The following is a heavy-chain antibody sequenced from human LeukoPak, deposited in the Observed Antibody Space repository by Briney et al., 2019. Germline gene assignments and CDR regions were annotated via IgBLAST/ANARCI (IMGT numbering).Heavy chain of an antibody. J-gene: IGHJ4*02. D-gene: IGHD1-14*01. V-gene: IGHV3-30*02. Sequence: GGSLRLSCGASGFTFSNYGMLWVRQAPGKGLDWVAFIRYDGNNKLYADSVKGRFTISRDNSKNTLHLHTNSLRAEDTAVYYCVKDNPLDYWGQGTRVIVSS. CDR1: GFTFSNYG. CDR2: IRYDGNNK. CDR3: VKDNPLDY.